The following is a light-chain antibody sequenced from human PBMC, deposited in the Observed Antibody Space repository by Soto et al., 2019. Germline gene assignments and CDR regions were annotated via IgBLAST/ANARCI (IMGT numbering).Light chain of an antibody. CDR1: PRVCSSY. CDR3: QQYGRSPPT. V-gene: IGKV3-20*01. CDR2: CAS. J-gene: IGKJ1*01. Sequence: EKAMTQSPGSLSLSQKEIATLSCIARPRVCSSYSAWSQQEPVQAPRFLIYCASSMAPGIPDRFSGSGSGTDFTLTHSRLKPEDFAVYYCQQYGRSPPTFGQGRKV.